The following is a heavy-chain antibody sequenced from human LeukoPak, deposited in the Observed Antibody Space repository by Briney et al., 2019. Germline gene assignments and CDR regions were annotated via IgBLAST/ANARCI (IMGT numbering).Heavy chain of an antibody. CDR2: ILYDGNNK. Sequence: PGGSLRLSCAASGLILSNFGMHWFRQAPGKGLEWVAFILYDGNNKDYADSVKGRLTISRDNSKNTLYLQMNSLRADDTAVYYCANQKYSGSYGADYWGQGTLVTVSS. J-gene: IGHJ4*02. V-gene: IGHV3-30*02. D-gene: IGHD1-26*01. CDR3: ANQKYSGSYGADY. CDR1: GLILSNFG.